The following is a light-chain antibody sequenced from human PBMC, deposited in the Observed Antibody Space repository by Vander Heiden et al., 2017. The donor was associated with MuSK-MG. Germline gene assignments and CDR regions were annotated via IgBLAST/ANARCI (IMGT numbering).Light chain of an antibody. V-gene: IGLV1-40*01. Sequence: QSLLTQPPSVSAAPAQRVTISSTARRSYIGSRYDVHWYQQRPGTPPKLLIYGNSNRPSGVPDRFSGSKSGTSASLAITGLQAEDEADYYCQSYDSSHVVFGGGTKLTVL. J-gene: IGLJ2*01. CDR1: RSYIGSRYD. CDR2: GNS. CDR3: QSYDSSHVV.